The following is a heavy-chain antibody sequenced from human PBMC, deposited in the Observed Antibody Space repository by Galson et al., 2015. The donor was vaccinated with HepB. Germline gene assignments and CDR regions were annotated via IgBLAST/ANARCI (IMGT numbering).Heavy chain of an antibody. J-gene: IGHJ6*03. CDR1: GFTFSSYW. CDR2: INSDGSST. V-gene: IGHV3-74*01. D-gene: IGHD3-22*01. Sequence: SLRLSCAASGFTFSSYWMHWVRQAPGKGLVWVSRINSDGSSTSYADSVKGRFTISRDNAKNTLYLQMNSLRAEDTAVYYCARVTDSSGLLLDYYYYMDVWGKGTTVTVSS. CDR3: ARVTDSSGLLLDYYYYMDV.